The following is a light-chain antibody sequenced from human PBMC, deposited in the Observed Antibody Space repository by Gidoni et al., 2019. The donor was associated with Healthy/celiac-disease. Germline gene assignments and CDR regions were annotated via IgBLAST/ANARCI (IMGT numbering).Light chain of an antibody. CDR1: RSNIGAGHD. Sequence: QSVLTQPPSVSGAPGQRVTISCTGSRSNIGAGHDVHWYQQLPGTAPKFLIYGNTKRPSGVPDRFSGSQSGTSASLVITGLQAEDEADYYCQSYASSLSGVVFGGGTKLTVL. J-gene: IGLJ2*01. CDR3: QSYASSLSGVV. CDR2: GNT. V-gene: IGLV1-40*01.